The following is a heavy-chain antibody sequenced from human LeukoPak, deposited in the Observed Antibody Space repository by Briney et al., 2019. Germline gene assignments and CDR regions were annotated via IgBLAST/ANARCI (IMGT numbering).Heavy chain of an antibody. J-gene: IGHJ4*02. CDR2: IHYSGST. Sequence: PSETLSLTCTVSGGSISSSNYYWGWIRQPPGKGLEWIGSIHYSGSTYYNPSLKSRVTVSVDTSKNQFTVNLSSVTAADTAAYYCTRHFGSGRDDYWGQGTLVTVSS. D-gene: IGHD3-10*01. CDR3: TRHFGSGRDDY. V-gene: IGHV4-39*01. CDR1: GGSISSSNYY.